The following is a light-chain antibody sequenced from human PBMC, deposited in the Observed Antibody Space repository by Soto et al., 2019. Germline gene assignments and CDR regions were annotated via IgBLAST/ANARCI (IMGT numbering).Light chain of an antibody. CDR2: WAS. J-gene: IGKJ5*01. Sequence: DIVMTQSPDSLAVSLGARATISCKSSQSVLYRSDNKNYLGWYQQKPGQPPKLLIYWASTRGSGVPDRFSGSGSGTDFTLTISSLQPEDFATYYCQQSYATFGQGTRLEIK. CDR1: QSVLYRSDNKNY. CDR3: QQSYAT. V-gene: IGKV4-1*01.